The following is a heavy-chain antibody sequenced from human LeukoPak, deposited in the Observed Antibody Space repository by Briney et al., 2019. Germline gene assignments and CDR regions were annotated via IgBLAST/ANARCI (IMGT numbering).Heavy chain of an antibody. J-gene: IGHJ6*02. CDR2: MNPNSGNT. V-gene: IGHV1-8*01. CDR1: GYTFTSYD. D-gene: IGHD1-20*01. CDR3: ARGRGVNWNVAYGMDV. Sequence: ASVKVSCKASGYTFTSYDINRVRQATGQGLEWMGWMNPNSGNTGYAQKFQGRVTMTRNTSISTAYMELSSLRSEDTAVYHCARGRGVNWNVAYGMDVWGQGTTVTVSS.